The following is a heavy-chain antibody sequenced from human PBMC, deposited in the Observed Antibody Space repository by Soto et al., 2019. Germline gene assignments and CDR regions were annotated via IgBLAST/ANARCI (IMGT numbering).Heavy chain of an antibody. CDR2: ISTYSGNT. J-gene: IGHJ4*02. Sequence: QVQLVQSGAEVKKPGASVTVYCKASGYTFTTYGISWVRQAPGQGLEWMGWISTYSGNTGYAQKLQGRATMTRDTSTSIVYMELRSLRSDDTAVYYCAGGDTATYMRLAFDYRGQGTLVTVSS. CDR1: GYTFTTYG. D-gene: IGHD6-25*01. V-gene: IGHV1-18*04. CDR3: AGGDTATYMRLAFDY.